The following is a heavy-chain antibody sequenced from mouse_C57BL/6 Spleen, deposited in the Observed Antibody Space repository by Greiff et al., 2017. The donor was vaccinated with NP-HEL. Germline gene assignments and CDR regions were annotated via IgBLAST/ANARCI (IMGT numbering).Heavy chain of an antibody. Sequence: EVKLMESGGGLVKPGGSLKLSCAASGFTSSDYGMHWVRQAPEKGLEWVAYISSGSSTIYYADTVKGRFTISRDNAKNTLFLQMTSLKSEDTAMYYCARLWDGRLDYWGQGTTLTVSS. CDR2: ISSGSSTI. D-gene: IGHD4-1*01. J-gene: IGHJ2*01. V-gene: IGHV5-17*01. CDR3: ARLWDGRLDY. CDR1: GFTSSDYG.